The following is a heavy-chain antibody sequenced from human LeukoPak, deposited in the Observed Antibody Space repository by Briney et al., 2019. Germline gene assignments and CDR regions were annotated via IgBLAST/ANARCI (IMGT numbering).Heavy chain of an antibody. CDR1: GFTFSDYC. Sequence: PGGSLRLSCAASGFTFSDYCMSWIRQAPGKGLEWVSFISSSGSTMYYADSVKGRFTISRDNAKNSLYLQMNSLRAEDTAVYYGATRGPDSSGFYRFDYWGQGTLVTVSS. V-gene: IGHV3-11*01. CDR2: ISSSGSTM. CDR3: ATRGPDSSGFYRFDY. J-gene: IGHJ4*02. D-gene: IGHD3-22*01.